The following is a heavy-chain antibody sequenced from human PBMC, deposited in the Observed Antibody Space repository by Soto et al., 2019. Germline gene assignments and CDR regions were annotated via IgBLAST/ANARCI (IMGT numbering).Heavy chain of an antibody. Sequence: EVHLLESGGGLVQPGGSLRLSCAASGFTFNNYAMSWVRQAPGKGLEWVSAIGGNGDSTSYADSVKGRFTISRDNSKNTLYLQMNSLRADDTALYYCAKNNRGDNWSPVDFWGQGTLVTVSS. D-gene: IGHD1-1*01. V-gene: IGHV3-23*01. J-gene: IGHJ4*02. CDR1: GFTFNNYA. CDR2: IGGNGDST. CDR3: AKNNRGDNWSPVDF.